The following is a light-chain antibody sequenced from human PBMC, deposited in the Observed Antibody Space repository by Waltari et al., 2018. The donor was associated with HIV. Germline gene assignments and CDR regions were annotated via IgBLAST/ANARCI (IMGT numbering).Light chain of an antibody. Sequence: QSVLTQPPSVSGAPGQSVTIPRTGGNSTLGADHGFHWYRQLPGTAPKLLIYDNNNRPSGVPDRFSGSKSGTSASLAITGLQAEDEADYYCQSYDSGLGGVFGGGTKLIVL. CDR3: QSYDSGLGGV. CDR1: NSTLGADHG. CDR2: DNN. J-gene: IGLJ2*01. V-gene: IGLV1-40*01.